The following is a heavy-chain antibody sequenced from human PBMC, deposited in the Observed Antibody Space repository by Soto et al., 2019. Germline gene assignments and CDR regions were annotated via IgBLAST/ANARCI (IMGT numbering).Heavy chain of an antibody. J-gene: IGHJ6*01. Sequence: EVQLVGSGGGLVQPGGSLRLSCVASGFTVSNNYMTWVRQAPGKGLELVSNLDSGGGTYYTDSVKGRFTLSRDSSTNTLYLHMDNVRAQDPVVYYCARDPGVNWAWGKGTTVTVSS. CDR3: ARDPGVNWA. V-gene: IGHV3-66*01. D-gene: IGHD2-8*01. CDR2: LDSGGGT. CDR1: GFTVSNNY.